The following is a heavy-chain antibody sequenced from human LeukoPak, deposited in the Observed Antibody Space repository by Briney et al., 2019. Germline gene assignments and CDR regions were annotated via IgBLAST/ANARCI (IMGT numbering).Heavy chain of an antibody. Sequence: GGSLRLSCAASGFSFSSYGMHWVRQAPGKGLKWVAFIRYDGSNKYYADSVKGRFTISRDNSKNTVHMQMNSLRGEDTAAYYCAKGDDNWNDFDFWGQGTPVTVSS. V-gene: IGHV3-30*02. J-gene: IGHJ4*02. CDR2: IRYDGSNK. CDR1: GFSFSSYG. D-gene: IGHD1-20*01. CDR3: AKGDDNWNDFDF.